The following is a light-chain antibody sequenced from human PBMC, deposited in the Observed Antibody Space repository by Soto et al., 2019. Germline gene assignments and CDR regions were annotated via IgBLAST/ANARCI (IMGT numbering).Light chain of an antibody. V-gene: IGKV3-20*01. CDR2: DAS. Sequence: EIVLTQSPGTLSLSPGERATLSCRASQSVSSSYLAWYQQRPGQAPRLLIFDASSRATGIPDRFSGSGSGTDFTLTISRLEPEDFAVYFCQQYGGSPTFGQGTRVEI. J-gene: IGKJ1*01. CDR3: QQYGGSPT. CDR1: QSVSSSY.